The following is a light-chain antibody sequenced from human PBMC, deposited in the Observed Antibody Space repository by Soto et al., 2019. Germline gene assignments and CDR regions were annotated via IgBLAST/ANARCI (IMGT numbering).Light chain of an antibody. CDR1: SSDVGGYNH. Sequence: SLTHPASVSGSRGQSITISCTGTSSDVGGYNHVFWYQIHPGKAPKLIIYEVTSRPSGVSYRFSGSKSGNSASLTISGLQAEDEADYYCSSYASSSSYVFGGGTKVTGL. CDR3: SSYASSSSYV. J-gene: IGLJ1*01. CDR2: EVT. V-gene: IGLV2-14*01.